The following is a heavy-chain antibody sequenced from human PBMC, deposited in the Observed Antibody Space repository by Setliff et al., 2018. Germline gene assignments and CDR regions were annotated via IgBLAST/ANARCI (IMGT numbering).Heavy chain of an antibody. CDR3: ARGATVVIYYYMDV. V-gene: IGHV1-3*01. CDR1: GYTFTSYG. Sequence: ASVKVSCKASGYTFTSYGISWVRQAPGQRLEWMGWINAGNGNTKYSQKFQGRVTITRDTSASTAYMELSSLRSEDTAVYYCARGATVVIYYYMDVWGKGTTVTVSS. D-gene: IGHD4-17*01. CDR2: INAGNGNT. J-gene: IGHJ6*03.